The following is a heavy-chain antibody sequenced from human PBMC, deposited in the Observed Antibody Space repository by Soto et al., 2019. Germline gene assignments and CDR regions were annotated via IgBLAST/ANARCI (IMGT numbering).Heavy chain of an antibody. CDR2: ISYDGSNK. CDR3: ARHARRYYDILTGYASMDV. J-gene: IGHJ6*02. D-gene: IGHD3-9*01. V-gene: IGHV3-30*03. Sequence: QVQLVESGGGVVQPGRSLRLSCAASGFTFSSYGMHWVRQAPGKGLEGVAVISYDGSNKYYADSVKGRFTISRENSKNTLYLQMNSLRAEDTAVYYCARHARRYYDILTGYASMDVWGQGTTVTVSS. CDR1: GFTFSSYG.